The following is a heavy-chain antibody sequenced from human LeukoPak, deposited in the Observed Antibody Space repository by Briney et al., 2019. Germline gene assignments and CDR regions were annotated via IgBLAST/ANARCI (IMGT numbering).Heavy chain of an antibody. CDR3: ARDVRRSDSGYAMFDY. V-gene: IGHV1-3*01. CDR2: INADNGNT. D-gene: IGHD5-12*01. J-gene: IGHJ4*02. CDR1: GYTFTNYA. Sequence: ASVKVSCKTSGYTFTNYALHWVRQAPGQRLQWMGWINADNGNTKYSQEFRGRVTITRDTFASTTYMELSSLTSEDTAVYYCARDVRRSDSGYAMFDYWGQGTLVTASS.